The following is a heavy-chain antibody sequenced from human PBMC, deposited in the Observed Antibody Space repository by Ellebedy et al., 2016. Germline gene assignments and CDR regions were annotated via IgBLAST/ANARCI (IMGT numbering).Heavy chain of an antibody. CDR2: ISYDGSNK. J-gene: IGHJ2*01. CDR3: ARERLAGVVYAEGYFDF. V-gene: IGHV3-30-3*01. D-gene: IGHD2-8*02. Sequence: GESLKISCAASGFTFSSYAMHWVRQAPGKGLEWVAVISYDGSNKYYADSVKGRFTISRDNSKNTLYLQMNSLRAEDTAVYYCARERLAGVVYAEGYFDFWGRGTLVTVSS. CDR1: GFTFSSYA.